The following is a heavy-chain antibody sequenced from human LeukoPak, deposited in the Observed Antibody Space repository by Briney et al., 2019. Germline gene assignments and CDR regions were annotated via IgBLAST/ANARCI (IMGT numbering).Heavy chain of an antibody. J-gene: IGHJ5*02. Sequence: SETLSLTCAVYGGSFSGYYWSWIRQPPGKGLEWIGEINHSGSTNYNPSLKSRVTISVDTSKNQFSLKLSSVTAADTAVYYCARGPYYGSGPAWFDPWGQGTLVTVSS. V-gene: IGHV4-34*01. CDR2: INHSGST. CDR1: GGSFSGYY. CDR3: ARGPYYGSGPAWFDP. D-gene: IGHD3-10*01.